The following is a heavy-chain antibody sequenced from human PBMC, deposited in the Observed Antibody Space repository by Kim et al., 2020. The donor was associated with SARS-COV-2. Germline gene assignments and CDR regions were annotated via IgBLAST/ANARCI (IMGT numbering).Heavy chain of an antibody. CDR3: ASLDGPGLDY. D-gene: IGHD2-8*01. Sequence: STTYTPSLKSRVTMSVDTSKNQFSLKLSSVTAADTAVYYCASLDGPGLDYWGQGTLVTVSS. CDR2: ST. J-gene: IGHJ4*02. V-gene: IGHV4-4*07.